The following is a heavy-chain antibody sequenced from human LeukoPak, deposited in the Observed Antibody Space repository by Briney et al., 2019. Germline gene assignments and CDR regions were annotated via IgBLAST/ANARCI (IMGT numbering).Heavy chain of an antibody. CDR1: GYTFTSYG. Sequence: ASVKVSCKASGYTFTSYGISWVRQAPGQGLEWMGWISAYNGNTNYAQKLQGRVTMITDTSTSTAYMELRSLRSDDTAVYYCARTVGVAVAARPFDYWGQGTLVTVSS. CDR3: ARTVGVAVAARPFDY. CDR2: ISAYNGNT. J-gene: IGHJ4*02. V-gene: IGHV1-18*01. D-gene: IGHD6-19*01.